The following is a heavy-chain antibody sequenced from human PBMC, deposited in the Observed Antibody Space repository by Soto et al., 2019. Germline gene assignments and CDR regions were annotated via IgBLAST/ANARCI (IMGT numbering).Heavy chain of an antibody. CDR3: AKDGKSTIFGVVINY. Sequence: EVQLVESGGGLVQPGRSLRLSCAASGFTSDDYAMHWVRQAPGKGLEWVSGISWNSGSIGYADSVKGRFTISRDNAKNSLYLQMNRLRAEDTALYYCAKDGKSTIFGVVINYWGQGTLVTVSS. CDR1: GFTSDDYA. V-gene: IGHV3-9*02. D-gene: IGHD3-3*01. J-gene: IGHJ4*02. CDR2: ISWNSGSI.